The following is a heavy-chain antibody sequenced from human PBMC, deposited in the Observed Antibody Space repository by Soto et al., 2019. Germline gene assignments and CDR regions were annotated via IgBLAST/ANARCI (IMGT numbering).Heavy chain of an antibody. J-gene: IGHJ6*02. D-gene: IGHD3-3*01. CDR2: ISAYNGNT. CDR1: GYTFTSYG. V-gene: IGHV1-18*01. CDR3: ARDAGTALRFLEWKSIYYGMDV. Sequence: VKVSCKASGYTFTSYGISWVRQAPGQGLEWMGWISAYNGNTNYAQKLQGRVTMTTDTSTSTAYMELRSLRSDDTAVYYCARDAGTALRFLEWKSIYYGMDVWGQGTTVTVSS.